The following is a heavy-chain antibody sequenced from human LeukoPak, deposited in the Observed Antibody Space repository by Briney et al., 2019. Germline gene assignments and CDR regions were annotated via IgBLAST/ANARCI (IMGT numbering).Heavy chain of an antibody. Sequence: SETLSLTCTVSGGSISSGSYYWSWIRQPAGKGLEWIGRVYTSGSTNYNPSLKSRVTISVDTSKNQFSLKLSSVTAADTAVYYCARAKKFIRGGITAADSTFDYWGQGTLVTVSS. D-gene: IGHD6-13*01. J-gene: IGHJ4*02. CDR1: GGSISSGSYY. V-gene: IGHV4-61*02. CDR3: ARAKKFIRGGITAADSTFDY. CDR2: VYTSGST.